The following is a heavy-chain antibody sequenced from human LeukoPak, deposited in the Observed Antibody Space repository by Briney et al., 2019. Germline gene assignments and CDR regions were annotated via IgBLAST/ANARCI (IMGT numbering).Heavy chain of an antibody. Sequence: GGSLRLSCAASGFTFSSYAMSWVRQAPGKGLEWVSAISGSGGSTYYADSVKGRFTISRDNSKNTLYLQMNSLRAEDTAVYYCAKGLEPGIAPTGWFDPWGQGTLVTVSS. CDR3: AKGLEPGIAPTGWFDP. J-gene: IGHJ5*02. CDR2: ISGSGGST. V-gene: IGHV3-23*01. D-gene: IGHD6-13*01. CDR1: GFTFSSYA.